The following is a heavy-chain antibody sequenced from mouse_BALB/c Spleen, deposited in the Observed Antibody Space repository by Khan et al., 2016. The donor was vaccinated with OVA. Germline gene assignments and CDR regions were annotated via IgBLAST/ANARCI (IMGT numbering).Heavy chain of an antibody. Sequence: QVQLQQPGAELVRPGVSVRISCTGSGYTFSDFAMHWVKQTHAKSLEWLGVISTYYGDVDYDDTFMDKATMTVDKSSSTAYLELAGLTSEDSAIYYCVRGSGKSRFAYWGQGTLVTVSA. J-gene: IGHJ3*01. CDR2: ISTYYGDV. CDR3: VRGSGKSRFAY. V-gene: IGHV1S137*01. D-gene: IGHD1-3*01. CDR1: GYTFSDFA.